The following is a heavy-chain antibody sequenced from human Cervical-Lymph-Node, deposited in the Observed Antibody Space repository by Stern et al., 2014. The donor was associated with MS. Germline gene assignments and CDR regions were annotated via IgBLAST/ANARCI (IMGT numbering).Heavy chain of an antibody. CDR3: ARIFGGNFDN. J-gene: IGHJ4*02. D-gene: IGHD4-23*01. CDR1: GGSISSGDYS. V-gene: IGHV4-30-2*01. Sequence: VQLVESGSGLVKPSQTLSLTCAVSGGSISSGDYSWSWIRQPPGKSLEWIGYIVHSGSNYYNPSLKSRVSISVDKSKHQFSLKLSSVTAADTAMYYCARIFGGNFDNWGQGTLVTVSS. CDR2: IVHSGSN.